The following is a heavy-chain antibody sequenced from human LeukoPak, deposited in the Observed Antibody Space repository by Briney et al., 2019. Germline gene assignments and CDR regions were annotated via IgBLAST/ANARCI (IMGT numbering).Heavy chain of an antibody. V-gene: IGHV4-34*01. CDR1: GDSISYFY. Sequence: SETLSLTCSVSGDSISYFYWSWIRQPPGKGLEWIGEINHTGRTYYKPSLKSRVTISVDTSKSQFSLKLTSVTAADRAVYFCARKEGGELVNTRRWFDPWGQGTLVTVSS. D-gene: IGHD1-26*01. CDR3: ARKEGGELVNTRRWFDP. CDR2: INHTGRT. J-gene: IGHJ5*02.